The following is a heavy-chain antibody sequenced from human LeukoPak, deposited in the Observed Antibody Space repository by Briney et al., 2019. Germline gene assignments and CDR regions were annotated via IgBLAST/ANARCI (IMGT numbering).Heavy chain of an antibody. J-gene: IGHJ4*02. D-gene: IGHD3-10*01. V-gene: IGHV3-30-3*01. CDR1: GFTFSSYA. Sequence: PGRSLRLSCAASGFTFSSYAMHWVRQAPGKGLEWVAVISYDGSNKYYADSVKGRFTISRDNSKNTLYLQMNSLRAEDTAVYYCAKDPGRGTSYWGQGTLVTVSS. CDR3: AKDPGRGTSY. CDR2: ISYDGSNK.